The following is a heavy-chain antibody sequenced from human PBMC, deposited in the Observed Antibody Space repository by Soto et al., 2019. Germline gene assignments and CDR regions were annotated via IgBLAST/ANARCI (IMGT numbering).Heavy chain of an antibody. CDR3: ARSIAAAGRDAFDI. D-gene: IGHD6-13*01. J-gene: IGHJ3*02. CDR2: IWYDGSNK. CDR1: GFTFSSYG. Sequence: QVQLVESGGGVVQPGRSLRLSCAASGFTFSSYGMHRVRQAPGKGLEWVAVIWYDGSNKYYADSVKGRFTVSRDNSKNTLYRQMNSLRAEHTAVYYCARSIAAAGRDAFDIWGQGTMVTVSS. V-gene: IGHV3-33*01.